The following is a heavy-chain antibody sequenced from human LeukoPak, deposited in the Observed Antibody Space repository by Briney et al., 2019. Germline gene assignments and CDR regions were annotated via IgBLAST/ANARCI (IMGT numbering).Heavy chain of an antibody. CDR1: GFTFSDYY. CDR2: ISSSGSTI. CDR3: ASGTYYFDF. V-gene: IGHV3-11*01. Sequence: PGGSLRLSCAASGFTFSDYYMSWLRQAPGKGAEWGSYISSSGSTIDYADSVKGRFTISRDNAKNSLYLQMNSLRAEDTAVYFCASGTYYFDFWGQGTLVTVSS. J-gene: IGHJ4*02. D-gene: IGHD1-26*01.